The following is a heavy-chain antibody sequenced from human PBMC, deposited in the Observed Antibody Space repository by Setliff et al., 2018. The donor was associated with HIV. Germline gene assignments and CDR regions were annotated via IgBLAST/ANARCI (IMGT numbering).Heavy chain of an antibody. Sequence: SGPTLVNPTQTLTLTCTFSGFSLSTNGVGVGWIRQPPGKALEWLALIYWGDDQRYSPSLKSRLTITKDTSRNQVVLTMTNMDPVDTATYYCAHTGVMSGVGPLTHFDYWGQGTLVTVSS. D-gene: IGHD2-2*01. J-gene: IGHJ4*02. CDR1: GFSLSTNGVG. V-gene: IGHV2-5*02. CDR3: AHTGVMSGVGPLTHFDY. CDR2: IYWGDDQ.